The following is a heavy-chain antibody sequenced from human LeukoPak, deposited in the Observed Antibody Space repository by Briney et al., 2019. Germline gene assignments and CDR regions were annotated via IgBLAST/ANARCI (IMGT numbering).Heavy chain of an antibody. CDR3: ARDPHSEGYGMDV. V-gene: IGHV4-39*07. CDR1: GDSITSRSYY. J-gene: IGHJ6*02. D-gene: IGHD6-13*01. CDR2: IYHSGST. Sequence: SETLSLTCTVSGDSITSRSYYWGWIRQPPGKGLEWIGSIYHSGSTYYNPSLKSRVTISVDTSKNQFSLKLSSVTAADTAVYYCARDPHSEGYGMDVWGQGTTVTVSS.